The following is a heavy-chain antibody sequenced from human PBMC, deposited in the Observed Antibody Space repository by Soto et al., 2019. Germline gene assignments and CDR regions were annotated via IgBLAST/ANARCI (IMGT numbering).Heavy chain of an antibody. J-gene: IGHJ6*02. Sequence: QMQLVESGGGVVQPGESLRLSCAASGFTFNYYPMHWVRQTPGKGLEWVAVIAFDGSNKYYADSVKGRFTISRDNSKNMLYLQLNSLRAEYAAVYFCARLPGALVAVLYIYPLDWREAMSDVDVWGQGTTVSVSS. CDR1: GFTFNYYP. CDR3: ARLPGALVAVLYIYPLDWREAMSDVDV. V-gene: IGHV3-30-3*01. CDR2: IAFDGSNK. D-gene: IGHD6-19*01.